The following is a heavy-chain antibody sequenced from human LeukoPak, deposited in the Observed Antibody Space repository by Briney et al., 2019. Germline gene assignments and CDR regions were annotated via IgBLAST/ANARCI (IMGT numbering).Heavy chain of an antibody. D-gene: IGHD1-26*01. CDR3: ARSDHNSWNAFDI. J-gene: IGHJ3*02. Sequence: HSGGSLRLSCAASGFTFSDTWMHWVRQAPGEGLVWVSRIRSDGGDTRYAESVKGRFTISRDNAKNTLYLQMNSLRAEDTAVYYCARSDHNSWNAFDIWGQGTMVTVSS. V-gene: IGHV3-74*01. CDR2: IRSDGGDT. CDR1: GFTFSDTW.